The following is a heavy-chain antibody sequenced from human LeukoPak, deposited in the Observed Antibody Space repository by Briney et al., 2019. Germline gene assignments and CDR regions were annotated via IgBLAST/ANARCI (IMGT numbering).Heavy chain of an antibody. D-gene: IGHD6-6*01. Sequence: ASVKVSCKASGYTFTSYYMHWVRQSPGQRLEWMGMINPSGGSTSYAKKYQGRVTMTRDMSTSTGYMELSSQRSEDTAVYYCAREFGGLGSSSSVPDYWGQGTLVTVSS. CDR1: GYTFTSYY. J-gene: IGHJ4*02. V-gene: IGHV1-46*01. CDR2: INPSGGST. CDR3: AREFGGLGSSSSVPDY.